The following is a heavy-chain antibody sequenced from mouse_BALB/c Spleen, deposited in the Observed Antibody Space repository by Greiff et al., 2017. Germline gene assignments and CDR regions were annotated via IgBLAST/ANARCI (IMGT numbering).Heavy chain of an antibody. CDR2: ISDGGSYT. Sequence: EVQLVESGGGLVKPGGSLKLSCAASGFTFSDYYMYWVRQTPEKRLEWVATISDGGSYTYYPDSVKGRFTISRDNAKNNLYLQMSSLKSEDTAMYYCARGYRYDVAWFAYWGQGTLVTVSA. J-gene: IGHJ3*01. CDR1: GFTFSDYY. V-gene: IGHV5-4*02. CDR3: ARGYRYDVAWFAY. D-gene: IGHD2-14*01.